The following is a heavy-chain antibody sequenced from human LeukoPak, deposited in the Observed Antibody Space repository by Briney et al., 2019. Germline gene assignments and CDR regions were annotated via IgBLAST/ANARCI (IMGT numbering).Heavy chain of an antibody. V-gene: IGHV1-2*02. Sequence: ASVKVSCKASGYTLTGYYMHWVRQAPGQGLEWMGWINPNSGGTNYAQKFQGRVTMTRDTSISTAYMELSRLTSDDTAIYYCARGVPAAITYFQHWGQGTLVTVSS. CDR3: ARGVPAAITYFQH. J-gene: IGHJ1*01. CDR1: GYTLTGYY. CDR2: INPNSGGT. D-gene: IGHD2-2*01.